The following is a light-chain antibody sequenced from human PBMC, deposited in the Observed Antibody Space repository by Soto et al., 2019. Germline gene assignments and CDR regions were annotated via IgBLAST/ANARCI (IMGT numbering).Light chain of an antibody. CDR3: KQYGVSRWT. CDR2: ATS. J-gene: IGKJ1*01. V-gene: IGKV3-20*01. Sequence: EIVFTQSPGTLSLSPGERSTLSCRASQTVTSSYFAWSQQRPGQAHRLLIFATSSRDTGIPDSFSGIGLGTDFTLTISSLDPKDFPVYYCKQYGVSRWTFGQGTKVE. CDR1: QTVTSSY.